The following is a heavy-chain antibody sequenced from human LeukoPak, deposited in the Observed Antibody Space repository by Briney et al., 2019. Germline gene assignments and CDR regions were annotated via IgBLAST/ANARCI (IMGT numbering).Heavy chain of an antibody. CDR3: ARGSGYFDWLSPYYCYGMDV. V-gene: IGHV1-2*02. J-gene: IGHJ6*02. D-gene: IGHD3-9*01. CDR2: INPNSGGT. CDR1: GYTFTGYY. Sequence: ASVKVSCKATGYTFTGYYRHGVPQAPGQGLEWMGWINPNSGGTNYAQKFQGRVTMTRDTSIITAYMELSRLRSDDTAVYYCARGSGYFDWLSPYYCYGMDVWGQGTTVTVSS.